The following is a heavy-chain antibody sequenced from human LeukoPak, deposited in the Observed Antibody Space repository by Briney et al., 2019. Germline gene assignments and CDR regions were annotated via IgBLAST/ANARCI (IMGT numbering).Heavy chain of an antibody. V-gene: IGHV4-39*07. CDR3: VRANGDYVWGSYRPYFDY. D-gene: IGHD3-16*02. J-gene: IGHJ4*02. CDR2: IYYSGST. CDR1: GGSISSSSYY. Sequence: PSETLSLTCTVSGGSISSSSYYWGWIRQPPGKGLEWIGSIYYSGSTYYNPSLKSRVTISVDTSRNQFSLKLSSVTAADTAVYYCVRANGDYVWGSYRPYFDYWGQGTLVTVSS.